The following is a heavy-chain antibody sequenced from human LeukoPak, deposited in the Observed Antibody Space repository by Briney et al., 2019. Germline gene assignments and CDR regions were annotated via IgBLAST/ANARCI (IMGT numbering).Heavy chain of an antibody. CDR3: ARDKRHSYGRYFDP. J-gene: IGHJ4*02. Sequence: SETLSLTCSVSGDSLSTYHWNWIRKPPGKGLEWIGHMQSTGNSNYNPSLKSRVNIFIDTSKNQFVLNLRSVTAADTAVYYCARDKRHSYGRYFDPWGQGMLVTVSS. V-gene: IGHV4-59*01. CDR2: MQSTGNS. CDR1: GDSLSTYH. D-gene: IGHD5-18*01.